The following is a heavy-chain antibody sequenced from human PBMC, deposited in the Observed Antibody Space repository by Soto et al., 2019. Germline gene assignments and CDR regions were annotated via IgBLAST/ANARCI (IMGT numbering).Heavy chain of an antibody. Sequence: SETLSLTCSISGSSISSSSYNRGWSRHPPVKGLEWIGSIHYSGSTYYNTSLKSRVTISVDTSKNQFSLKLSSVTAADTAVYYCARRGYYGISAFDRWGQGTMV. CDR3: ARRGYYGISAFDR. CDR2: IHYSGST. D-gene: IGHD3-10*01. J-gene: IGHJ3*02. V-gene: IGHV4-39*01. CDR1: GSSISSSSYN.